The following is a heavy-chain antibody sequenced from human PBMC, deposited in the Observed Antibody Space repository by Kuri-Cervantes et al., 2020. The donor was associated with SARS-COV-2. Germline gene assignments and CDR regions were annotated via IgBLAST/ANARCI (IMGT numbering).Heavy chain of an antibody. Sequence: GESLKISCAASGFTFSSYWMHWVRQAPGKGLMWVSRINSDGSSTSYADSVKGRFTISRDNAKNTLYLQMNSLRAEDTAVYYCARDYYDSSGVYWGQGTLVTVSS. V-gene: IGHV3-74*01. J-gene: IGHJ4*02. CDR1: GFTFSSYW. D-gene: IGHD3-22*01. CDR3: ARDYYDSSGVY. CDR2: INSDGSST.